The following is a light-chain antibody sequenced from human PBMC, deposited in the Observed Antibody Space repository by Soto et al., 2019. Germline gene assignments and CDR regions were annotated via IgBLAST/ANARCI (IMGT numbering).Light chain of an antibody. Sequence: EIVLTQSPGTLSLSPGERATLSCRASQSVSSNYLAWYQQKPGQAPRLLIYGASRGAAGIPDRFSGSGSGTDFTLTISRLEPDDFAVSFCQQYGRSPMFTFGRGTKLEVK. V-gene: IGKV3-20*01. CDR2: GAS. J-gene: IGKJ2*01. CDR1: QSVSSNY. CDR3: QQYGRSPMFT.